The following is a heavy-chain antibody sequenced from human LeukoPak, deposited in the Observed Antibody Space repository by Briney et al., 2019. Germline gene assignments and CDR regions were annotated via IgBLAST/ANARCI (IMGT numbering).Heavy chain of an antibody. CDR3: ARHQHSGREHYYGMEV. V-gene: IGHV4-4*07. Sequence: SETLSLTCTVSGGSISSYYWSWIRQPAGKGLEWIGRIYTSGSTNYNPSLKSRVTMSVDTSKNHFSVTLNSVTAADTAMYYCARHQHSGREHYYGMEVWGQGAAVTVSS. D-gene: IGHD1-26*01. J-gene: IGHJ6*02. CDR2: IYTSGST. CDR1: GGSISSYY.